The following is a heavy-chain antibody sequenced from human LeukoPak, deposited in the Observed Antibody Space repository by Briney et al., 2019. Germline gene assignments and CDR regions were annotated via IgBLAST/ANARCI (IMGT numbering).Heavy chain of an antibody. CDR3: ARPYEDGSAFDI. CDR1: GYTFSTYD. CDR2: MNPNSGNT. Sequence: ASVKVSCKAAGYTFSTYDISWVQQATGQGLEWMGWMNPNSGNTGYAQKFQGRVTITRNTSISTAYMELSSLRSEDTAVYYCARPYEDGSAFDIWGQGTMVTVSS. D-gene: IGHD5-12*01. J-gene: IGHJ3*02. V-gene: IGHV1-8*01.